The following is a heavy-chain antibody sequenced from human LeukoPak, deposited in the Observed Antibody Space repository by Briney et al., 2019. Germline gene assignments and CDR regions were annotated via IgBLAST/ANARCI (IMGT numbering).Heavy chain of an antibody. V-gene: IGHV3-74*01. CDR2: INSDGSST. CDR1: GFTFSSYW. D-gene: IGHD3-3*01. J-gene: IGHJ4*02. Sequence: PGGSLRLSCAASGFTFSSYWMHWVRQAPGKGLVWVSRINSDGSSTSYADSVKGRFTISRDNAKHTLYLQMNSLRAEDTAVYYCAREHYDFWSGYSKSNDYWGQGTLVTVSS. CDR3: AREHYDFWSGYSKSNDY.